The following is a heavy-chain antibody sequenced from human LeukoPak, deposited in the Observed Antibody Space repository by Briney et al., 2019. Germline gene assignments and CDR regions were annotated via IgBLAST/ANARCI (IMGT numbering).Heavy chain of an antibody. Sequence: GESLKISCKGSGYSFTRYWIGWVRQIPGKGLEWMGIIYPGDSETRYSPPFQGQVTISADKYINTAYLQWRSLKASDTAMYYCVRLDKEEPFFSDHWGQGTLVTVSS. CDR1: GYSFTRYW. CDR3: VRLDKEEPFFSDH. D-gene: IGHD1-14*01. CDR2: IYPGDSET. V-gene: IGHV5-51*01. J-gene: IGHJ4*02.